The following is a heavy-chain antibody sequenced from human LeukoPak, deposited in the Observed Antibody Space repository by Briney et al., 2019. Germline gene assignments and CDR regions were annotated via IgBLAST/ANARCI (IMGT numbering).Heavy chain of an antibody. CDR2: ISYDGSNK. D-gene: IGHD2-15*01. V-gene: IGHV3-30*01. J-gene: IGHJ4*02. CDR3: ARGRYCSGGSCYPVARFDY. Sequence: PGRSPRLSCAASGFTFSSYAMHWVRQAPGKGLEWVAVISYDGSNKYYADSVKGRFTISRDNSKNTLYLQMNSLRAEDTAVYYCARGRYCSGGSCYPVARFDYWGQGTLVTVSS. CDR1: GFTFSSYA.